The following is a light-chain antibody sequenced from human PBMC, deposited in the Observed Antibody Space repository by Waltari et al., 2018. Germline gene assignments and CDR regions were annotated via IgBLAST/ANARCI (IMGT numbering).Light chain of an antibody. CDR1: QSVLYSSNNKNY. V-gene: IGKV4-1*01. Sequence: DIVMTQSPDSLAVSLGERVTINCKSSQSVLYSSNNKNYFAWYQQKPGQPPKLLIYWASTRESGVPDRFSGSGSGTDFTLTISSRQAEDVAVYYCQQYYSTPLTFGGGTKVEIK. J-gene: IGKJ4*01. CDR2: WAS. CDR3: QQYYSTPLT.